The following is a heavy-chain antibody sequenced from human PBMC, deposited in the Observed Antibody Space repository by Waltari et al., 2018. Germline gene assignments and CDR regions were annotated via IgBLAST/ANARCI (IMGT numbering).Heavy chain of an antibody. CDR1: GGTFSSYV. Sequence: QVQLVQSGAEVMKPGSSVKVSCKASGGTFSSYVISWVRQAPGQGLEWMGRIIPILGIVNYEQKFQGRVTITADKSTSTAYMELSSLRSEDTAVYFCAKSDAVIPAAIYYGMDVWGQGTTVTVSS. J-gene: IGHJ6*02. CDR3: AKSDAVIPAAIYYGMDV. V-gene: IGHV1-69*09. CDR2: IIPILGIV. D-gene: IGHD2-2*01.